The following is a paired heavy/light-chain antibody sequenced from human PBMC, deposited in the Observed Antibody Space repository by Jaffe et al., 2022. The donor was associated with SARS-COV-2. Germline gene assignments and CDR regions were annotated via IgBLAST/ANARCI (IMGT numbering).Heavy chain of an antibody. Sequence: EVQLVESGGGLVQPGGSLKLSCAASGFTFSDSAIHWVRQASGKGLEWVGRIRSKSNNYATANAASLMGRFTISRDDSKNTAYLQMNSLKIEDTAVYYCTTSGRDRERPWGQGTLVTVSS. CDR3: TTSGRDRERP. D-gene: IGHD1-26*01. V-gene: IGHV3-73*01. J-gene: IGHJ5*02. CDR1: GFTFSDSA. CDR2: IRSKSNNYAT.
Light chain of an antibody. V-gene: IGLV2-14*01. CDR2: DVS. J-gene: IGLJ3*02. Sequence: QSALTQPASVSGSPGQSITISCTGSSSDVGGHNHVSWYQQHPGKAPKTIIYDVSDRPSGVSNRFSGSKSGNTASLTISGLQAEDEADYYCSSYTSSDTRVFGGGTKLTVL. CDR1: SSDVGGHNH. CDR3: SSYTSSDTRV.